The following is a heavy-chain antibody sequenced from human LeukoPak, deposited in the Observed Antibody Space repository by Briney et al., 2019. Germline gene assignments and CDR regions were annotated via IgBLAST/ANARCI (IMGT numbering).Heavy chain of an antibody. Sequence: GESLKISCKGSGYSFTSYWIGWVRQMPGKGLEWMGIIYPGDSDTRYSPSFQGQVTISADKSISTAYLQWSSLKASDTAMYYCARGGGPYCGGDCYGTDYYFDYWGQGTLVTVSS. CDR1: GYSFTSYW. CDR2: IYPGDSDT. CDR3: ARGGGPYCGGDCYGTDYYFDY. J-gene: IGHJ4*02. V-gene: IGHV5-51*01. D-gene: IGHD2-21*02.